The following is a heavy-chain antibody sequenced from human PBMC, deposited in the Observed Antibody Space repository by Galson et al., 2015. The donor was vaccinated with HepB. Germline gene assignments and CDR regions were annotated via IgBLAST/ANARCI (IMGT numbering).Heavy chain of an antibody. D-gene: IGHD4-17*01. CDR2: INTNTGNP. J-gene: IGHJ6*03. Sequence: SVKVSCKASGYTFTSYAMNWVRQAPGQGLEWMGWINTNTGNPTYAQGFTGRFVFSLDTSVSTAYLQISSLKAEDTAVYYCARGSYGDYGYYYYYYYMDVWGKGTTVTVSS. V-gene: IGHV7-4-1*02. CDR1: GYTFTSYA. CDR3: ARGSYGDYGYYYYYYYMDV.